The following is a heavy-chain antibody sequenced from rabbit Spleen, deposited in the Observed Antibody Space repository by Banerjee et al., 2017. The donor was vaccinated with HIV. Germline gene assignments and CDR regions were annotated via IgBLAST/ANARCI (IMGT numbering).Heavy chain of an antibody. J-gene: IGHJ4*01. CDR2: IYVTSGST. Sequence: QEQLKESGGGLVQPGGSLKLSCTASGFTLSSYYMNWVRQAPGKGLEWIACIYVTSGSTIYANWAKGRFTISKTSSTTVTLQMTSLTAADTATYFCARDLTGVIGWNFGLWGPGTLVTVS. CDR1: GFTLSSYYM. V-gene: IGHV1S45*01. D-gene: IGHD1-1*01. CDR3: ARDLTGVIGWNFGL.